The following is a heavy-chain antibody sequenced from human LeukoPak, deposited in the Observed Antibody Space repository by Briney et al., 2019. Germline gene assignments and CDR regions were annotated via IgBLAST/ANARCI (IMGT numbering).Heavy chain of an antibody. CDR2: IIPILGIA. CDR1: GGTFSSYA. D-gene: IGHD3-16*01. J-gene: IGHJ4*02. CDR3: ARSSYAHSFDY. V-gene: IGHV1-69*04. Sequence: SVKVSCKASGGTFSSYAISWVRQAPGQGLEWMGRIIPILGIANYAQKFQGRVTITADKSTSTAYMELSSLRSEDTAVYYCARSSYAHSFDYWGQGTLVTVSS.